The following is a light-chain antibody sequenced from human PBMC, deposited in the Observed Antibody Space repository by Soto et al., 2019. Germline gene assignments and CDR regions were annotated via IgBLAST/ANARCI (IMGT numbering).Light chain of an antibody. V-gene: IGKV3-20*01. CDR1: QSISSTY. Sequence: ENVLTQSPGTLSLSPGERATLSCRASQSISSTYLAWYQQKPGQPPRLLMYGASNRATGIPDRFSGSGSGTDFTLTISRLEPEDFAVYYCQQYNGSPPLTFGGGTKVEIK. CDR3: QQYNGSPPLT. J-gene: IGKJ4*01. CDR2: GAS.